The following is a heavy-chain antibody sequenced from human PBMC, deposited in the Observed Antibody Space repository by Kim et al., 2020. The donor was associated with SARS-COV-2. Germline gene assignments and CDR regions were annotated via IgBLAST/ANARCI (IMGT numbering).Heavy chain of an antibody. D-gene: IGHD4-17*01. V-gene: IGHV4-34*01. CDR1: GGSFSGYY. J-gene: IGHJ1*01. CDR2: INHSGST. Sequence: SETLSLTCAVYGGSFSGYYWSWIRQPPGKGLEWIGEINHSGSTNYNPSLKSRVTISVDTSKNQFSLKLSSVTAADTAVYYCARVQDYGDYYFQHWGQGTLVTVSS. CDR3: ARVQDYGDYYFQH.